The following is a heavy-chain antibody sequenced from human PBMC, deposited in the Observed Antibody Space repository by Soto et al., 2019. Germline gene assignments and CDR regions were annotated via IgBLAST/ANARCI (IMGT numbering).Heavy chain of an antibody. CDR2: IYYSGTT. CDR1: GGSINSYY. J-gene: IGHJ3*02. V-gene: IGHV4-59*08. Sequence: QVQLQESGPGLVKPSETLSLTCTVSGGSINSYYWSWIRQPPGKGLGWIGCIYYSGTTNYNPSLKRLVTIAADASKNHVSLKLSSVTAADTAVYYCASPYSSGWKGVFDIWGQGTMVTVAP. CDR3: ASPYSSGWKGVFDI. D-gene: IGHD6-19*01.